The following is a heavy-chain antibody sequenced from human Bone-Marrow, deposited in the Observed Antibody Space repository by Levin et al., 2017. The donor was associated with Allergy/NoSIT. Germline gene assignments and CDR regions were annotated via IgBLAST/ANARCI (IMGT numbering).Heavy chain of an antibody. CDR1: GFTFSDYY. Sequence: GGSLRLSCAASGFTFSDYYMSWIRQAPGKGLEWVSYISSSSSYTNYADSVKGRFTISRDNAKNSLYLQMNSLRAEDTAVYYCARFRGVGLPFRRLWTYFDYWGQGTLVTVSS. J-gene: IGHJ4*02. CDR2: ISSSSSYT. V-gene: IGHV3-11*03. CDR3: ARFRGVGLPFRRLWTYFDY. D-gene: IGHD3/OR15-3a*01.